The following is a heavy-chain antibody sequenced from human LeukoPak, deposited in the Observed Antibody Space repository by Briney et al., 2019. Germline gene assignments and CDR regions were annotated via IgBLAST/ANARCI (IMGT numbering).Heavy chain of an antibody. D-gene: IGHD3-3*01. CDR2: ISNSSCYI. J-gene: IGHJ4*02. CDR3: ARDPPQFGVVTNFDY. V-gene: IGHV3-21*01. Sequence: GSLRLSCAASGFTFSSYSMNWVRQAPGKGLEWVSSISNSSCYIYYADSVKGRFTISRDNAKNSLYLQMNSLRAEDTAVYYCARDPPQFGVVTNFDYWGQGTLVTVSS. CDR1: GFTFSSYS.